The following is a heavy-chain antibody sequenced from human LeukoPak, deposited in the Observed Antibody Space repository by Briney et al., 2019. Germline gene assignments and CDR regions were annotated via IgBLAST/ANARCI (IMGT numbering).Heavy chain of an antibody. V-gene: IGHV5-51*01. CDR2: IYPGDSNT. D-gene: IGHD3-10*01. J-gene: IGHJ4*02. Sequence: GESLRISCKGSGYSFTSYWIGWVRLMPGKGLEWMGIIYPGDSNTRYSPSFQGQVTISADKSISTAYLQWSSLKASDTAMFYCARHPRDYGSGSYYTDWGQGTLVAVSS. CDR3: ARHPRDYGSGSYYTD. CDR1: GYSFTSYW.